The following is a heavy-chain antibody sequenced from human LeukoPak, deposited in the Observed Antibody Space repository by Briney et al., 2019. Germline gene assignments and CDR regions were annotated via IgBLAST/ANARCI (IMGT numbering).Heavy chain of an antibody. CDR2: ISGSSSDI. Sequence: GGSLRLSCAASGFTFSSYAMTWVRQAPGKGLEWVSSISGSSSDIYYADSVKGRFTISRDNAKNSVYLQMKSLRVEDTAVYYCARRGYHDYSGFDYWGQGTLVTVSS. J-gene: IGHJ4*02. CDR3: ARRGYHDYSGFDY. D-gene: IGHD3-16*01. CDR1: GFTFSSYA. V-gene: IGHV3-21*01.